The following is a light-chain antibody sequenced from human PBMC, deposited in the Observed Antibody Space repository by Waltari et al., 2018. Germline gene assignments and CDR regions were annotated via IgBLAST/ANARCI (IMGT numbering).Light chain of an antibody. CDR2: NND. CDR1: NSNTERNT. CDR3: VSWDDSLNGEI. Sequence: QSVVTQPPSASGTPGQRVAISRSGSNSNTERNTAHWYPHVPGTAPKLLIYNNDQRPSGVPDRFSGSKSDFSASLAISGLQAEDEGDYYCVSWDDSLNGEIFGGGTRLTVL. J-gene: IGLJ2*01. V-gene: IGLV1-44*01.